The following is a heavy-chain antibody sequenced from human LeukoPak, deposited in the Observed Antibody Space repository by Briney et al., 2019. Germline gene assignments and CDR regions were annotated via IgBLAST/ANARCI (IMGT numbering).Heavy chain of an antibody. J-gene: IGHJ3*02. V-gene: IGHV1/OR15-1*04. D-gene: IGHD3-3*01. Sequence: ASVKVSCKASGYIFTDYYMHWVRQAPGRELGWMGRINPNSGGTNYAQKFQGRVTMTRDTSISTAYMELSRLRSDDTAVYYCARPTRVVGLLDAFDIWGQGTMVTVSS. CDR2: INPNSGGT. CDR1: GYIFTDYY. CDR3: ARPTRVVGLLDAFDI.